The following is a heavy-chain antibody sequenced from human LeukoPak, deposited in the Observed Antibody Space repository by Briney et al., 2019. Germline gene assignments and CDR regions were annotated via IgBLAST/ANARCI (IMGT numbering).Heavy chain of an antibody. Sequence: GGSLRLSCAASGSTFSNHYMHWVRQAPGKGLVSVSRIDPNGRYTSYADSVKGRFTISRDNAKNTLYLQMNILGAEDTALYYCVRGSTDWNGMDVWGQGTTVTVSS. CDR2: IDPNGRYT. V-gene: IGHV3-74*01. CDR1: GSTFSNHY. CDR3: VRGSTDWNGMDV. D-gene: IGHD6-19*01. J-gene: IGHJ6*02.